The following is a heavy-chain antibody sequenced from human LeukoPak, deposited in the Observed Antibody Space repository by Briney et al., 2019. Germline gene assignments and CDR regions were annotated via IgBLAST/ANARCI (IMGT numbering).Heavy chain of an antibody. CDR3: TKLARAPRDFDY. CDR2: SRDKGNSYTT. Sequence: GGSLRLSCAASGFTFSDHYIDWVRQAPGKGLEWVGRSRDKGNSYTTAYAASVRGRFTISRDDSKNSLYLQMNSLKIEDTAVYYCTKLARAPRDFDYWGQGTLVTVPS. V-gene: IGHV3-72*01. D-gene: IGHD3-10*01. J-gene: IGHJ4*01. CDR1: GFTFSDHY.